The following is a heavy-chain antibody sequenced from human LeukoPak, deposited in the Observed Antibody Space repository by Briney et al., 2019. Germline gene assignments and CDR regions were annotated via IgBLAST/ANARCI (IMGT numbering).Heavy chain of an antibody. D-gene: IGHD1-1*01. J-gene: IGHJ4*02. CDR2: INHNGNI. CDR1: GYSIRSGYY. V-gene: IGHV4-38-2*01. CDR3: ARTTLEGFDY. Sequence: SETLSLTCAVSGYSIRSGYYWGWIRQHPAKGLEWIASINHNGNIYHNPSLKSRVTMSVDTSRDQFSLRLSSVTAADTAIYYCARTTLEGFDYWGQGTLVTVSS.